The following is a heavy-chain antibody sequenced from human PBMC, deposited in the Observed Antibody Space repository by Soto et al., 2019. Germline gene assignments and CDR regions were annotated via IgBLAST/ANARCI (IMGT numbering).Heavy chain of an antibody. CDR3: ARSGITMIVVVMGYVDL. CDR1: GFTFSSYE. D-gene: IGHD3-22*01. V-gene: IGHV3-48*03. CDR2: ISSSGSTI. J-gene: IGHJ2*01. Sequence: EVQLVESGGGLVQPGGSLRLSCAASGFTFSSYEMNWVRQAPGKGLEWVSYISSSGSTIYYADSGKGRFTISRDNAKNSLDLQMNSLRAEDTAVYYCARSGITMIVVVMGYVDLGGRGTLVVVSS.